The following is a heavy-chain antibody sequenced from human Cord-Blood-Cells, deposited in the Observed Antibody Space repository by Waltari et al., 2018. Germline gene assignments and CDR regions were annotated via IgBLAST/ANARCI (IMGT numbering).Heavy chain of an antibody. CDR2: SIPILGMT. Sequence: QVQLVQSGAEVKKPGSSVKVSCKASGGTFSSYAIGWVRQAPGQGLEGMGGSIPILGMTNYAQKFMGRVTITADESTSTAYMELSSLRSEDTAVYYCARAHPGAHGRYYYYYYMDVWGKGTTVTVSS. D-gene: IGHD2-15*01. J-gene: IGHJ6*03. CDR1: GGTFSSYA. CDR3: ARAHPGAHGRYYYYYYMDV. V-gene: IGHV1-69*04.